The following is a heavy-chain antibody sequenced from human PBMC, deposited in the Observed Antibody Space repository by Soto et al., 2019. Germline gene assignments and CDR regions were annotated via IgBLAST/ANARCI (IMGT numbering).Heavy chain of an antibody. V-gene: IGHV3-48*01. D-gene: IGHD6-19*01. CDR2: ISSSSSTI. Sequence: EVQLVESGGGLVQPGGSLRLSCAASGFTFSSYSMNWVRQAPGKGLEWVSYISSSSSTIYYADSVKGRFTISRDNAKNSXXLQMNSLRAEDTAVYYCARAGLQWLLLDGRGYLDYWGQGTLVTVSS. J-gene: IGHJ4*02. CDR3: ARAGLQWLLLDGRGYLDY. CDR1: GFTFSSYS.